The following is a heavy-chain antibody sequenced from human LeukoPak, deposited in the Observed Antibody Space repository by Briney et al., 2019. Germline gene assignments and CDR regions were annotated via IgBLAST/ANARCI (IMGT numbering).Heavy chain of an antibody. D-gene: IGHD6-13*01. Sequence: GGSLRLSCAASGFTFSNYAMNWVRQAPGKGLEWVSFIYFGGSTYYADSVKGRFTISRGISKNTLYLQMNSLRAEDTAVYYCAKPTSSLAAAGFDCWGQGTLVTVSS. V-gene: IGHV3-23*03. CDR1: GFTFSNYA. CDR3: AKPTSSLAAAGFDC. CDR2: IYFGGST. J-gene: IGHJ4*02.